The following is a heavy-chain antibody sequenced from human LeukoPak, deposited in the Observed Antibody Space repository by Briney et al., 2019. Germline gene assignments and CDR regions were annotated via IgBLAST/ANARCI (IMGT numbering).Heavy chain of an antibody. J-gene: IGHJ5*02. Sequence: GESLKISCKGSGYSFTSYWIGWVRQMPGKGLEWMGIIYLGDSDTRYSPSFQGQVTISADKSISTAYLQWSSLKASDTAMYYCARLGTVVAATPNWFDPWGQGTLVTVSS. CDR1: GYSFTSYW. CDR2: IYLGDSDT. CDR3: ARLGTVVAATPNWFDP. V-gene: IGHV5-51*01. D-gene: IGHD2-15*01.